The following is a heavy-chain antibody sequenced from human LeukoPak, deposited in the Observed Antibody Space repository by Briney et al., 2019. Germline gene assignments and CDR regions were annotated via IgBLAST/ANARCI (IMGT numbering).Heavy chain of an antibody. Sequence: SETLSLTCAVYGGSFSGYYWSWIRQPPGKGLEWIGEINHSGSTNYNPSLKSRVTISVDTSKNQFSLKLSSVTAADTAVYYCARQEVGYCSSTSCSLLNYGMDVWGQGTTVTVSS. V-gene: IGHV4-34*01. J-gene: IGHJ6*02. CDR3: ARQEVGYCSSTSCSLLNYGMDV. CDR2: INHSGST. D-gene: IGHD2-2*01. CDR1: GGSFSGYY.